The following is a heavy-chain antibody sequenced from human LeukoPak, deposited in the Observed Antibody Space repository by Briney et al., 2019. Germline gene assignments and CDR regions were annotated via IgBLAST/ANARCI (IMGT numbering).Heavy chain of an antibody. J-gene: IGHJ4*02. Sequence: EGSLRLSCAASGFTFSSYSMNWVRQAPGKGLEWVSYISNTGSTIYYADSVRGRFTISRDNAKNSLYLQMNSLRAEDTAVYYCARGPYTSSNYFDYWGQGTLVTVSS. D-gene: IGHD6-6*01. CDR2: ISNTGSTI. CDR1: GFTFSSYS. CDR3: ARGPYTSSNYFDY. V-gene: IGHV3-48*01.